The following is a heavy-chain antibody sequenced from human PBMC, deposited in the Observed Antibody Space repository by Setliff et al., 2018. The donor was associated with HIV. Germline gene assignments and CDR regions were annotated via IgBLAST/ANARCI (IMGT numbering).Heavy chain of an antibody. V-gene: IGHV1-18*01. Sequence: ASVKVSCKASGYTFTTNGISWVRQAPGQGLEWMGWINTYNSQTNYAHKLQGRVTMTADTSTNTAYMDLKSLRPDDTAVYYCARVSLEVDYDFRQGYYYYYMDVWGKGTTVTVSS. CDR2: INTYNSQT. CDR1: GYTFTTNG. CDR3: ARVSLEVDYDFRQGYYYYYMDV. D-gene: IGHD3-22*01. J-gene: IGHJ6*03.